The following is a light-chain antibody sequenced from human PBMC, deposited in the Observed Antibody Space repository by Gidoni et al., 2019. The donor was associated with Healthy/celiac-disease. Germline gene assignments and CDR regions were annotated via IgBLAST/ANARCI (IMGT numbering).Light chain of an antibody. V-gene: IGKV3-20*01. J-gene: IGKJ2*01. Sequence: VVLTQSPGTLSLSPGERATLSSRARQSVSSSYLAWYQQKPGQAPRLLLYGASSRATGIPARFSGSGAGTDFTLTISRLEPEDFAVYYCQQYGSSTPYTFGQXTKLEIK. CDR1: QSVSSSY. CDR3: QQYGSSTPYT. CDR2: GAS.